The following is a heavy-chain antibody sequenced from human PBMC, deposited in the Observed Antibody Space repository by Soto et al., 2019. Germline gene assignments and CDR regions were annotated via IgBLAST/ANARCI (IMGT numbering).Heavy chain of an antibody. CDR2: ISSSSSYI. V-gene: IGHV3-21*01. J-gene: IGHJ4*02. CDR1: GFTFSSYS. CDR3: APDPYSSGRNSFDY. D-gene: IGHD6-19*01. Sequence: GGSLRLSCAASGFTFSSYSMNWVRQAPGKGLEWVSSISSSSSYIYYADSVKGRFTISRDNAKNSLYLQMNSLRAEDTAVYYCAPDPYSSGRNSFDYWGQGTLVTVSS.